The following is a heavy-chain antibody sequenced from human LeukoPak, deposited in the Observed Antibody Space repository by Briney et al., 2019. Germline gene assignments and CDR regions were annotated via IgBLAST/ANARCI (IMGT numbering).Heavy chain of an antibody. J-gene: IGHJ4*02. D-gene: IGHD4-11*01. CDR1: GFTFSSYA. CDR2: ISGSGGST. Sequence: GGSLRLSCAASGFTFSSYAMSWVRQAPGKGLEWVSAISGSGGSTYYADSVKGRFTISRDNSKNTLYLQMNSLRAEDTAVYYCAARGMVTTRNYWGQGTLVTVSS. V-gene: IGHV3-23*01. CDR3: AARGMVTTRNY.